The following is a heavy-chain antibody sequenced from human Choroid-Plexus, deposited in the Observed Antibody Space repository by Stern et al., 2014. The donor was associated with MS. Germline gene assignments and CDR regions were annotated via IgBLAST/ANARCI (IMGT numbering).Heavy chain of an antibody. CDR3: AKDRQWSTYFFDY. V-gene: IGHV3-30*18. Sequence: VQLVESGGGVAQPGRPLILSCAPSGFTFSNFGMHWVRPAPGKGPEGVALISYDGSDKYYADSVKGRFTIFRDNSKNTLYMHMNSLRAEDTAVYYCAKDRQWSTYFFDYWGQGSLVTVSS. D-gene: IGHD2-15*01. CDR1: GFTFSNFG. CDR2: ISYDGSDK. J-gene: IGHJ4*02.